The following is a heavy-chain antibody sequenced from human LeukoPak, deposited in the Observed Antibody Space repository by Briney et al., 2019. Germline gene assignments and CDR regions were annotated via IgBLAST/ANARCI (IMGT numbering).Heavy chain of an antibody. CDR1: GFTFM. Sequence: GGSLRLSCAASGFTFMMHWVRQAPGKGLEWVALISWDGNSIYYADSVKGRFTISRDNGKNSLYLQMLNLRTEDTAFYYCAKDVATVGIVDFWGQGTLVTVSS. CDR3: AKDVATVGIVDF. D-gene: IGHD2-21*01. J-gene: IGHJ4*02. CDR2: ISWDGNSI. V-gene: IGHV3-43*01.